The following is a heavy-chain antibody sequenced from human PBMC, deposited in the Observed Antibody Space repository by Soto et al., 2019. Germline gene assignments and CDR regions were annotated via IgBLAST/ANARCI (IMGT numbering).Heavy chain of an antibody. V-gene: IGHV3-23*01. CDR2: ISGSGGST. CDR3: AKAHTIRFYYFTGGDY. D-gene: IGHD3-22*01. J-gene: IGHJ4*02. CDR1: GFNFRLYP. Sequence: EVQLLESGGGLVQPGGSLRLSCGASGFNFRLYPMAWVRQAPGKGLEWVSSISGSGGSTFYADSVKGRFTISRDNSKNTLYLQMDTLRAGDSAVYYCAKAHTIRFYYFTGGDYWGQGTLVTVSS.